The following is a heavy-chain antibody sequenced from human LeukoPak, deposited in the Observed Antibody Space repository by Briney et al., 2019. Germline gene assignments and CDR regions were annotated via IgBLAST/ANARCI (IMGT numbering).Heavy chain of an antibody. D-gene: IGHD3-22*01. CDR1: GVSISSSNSY. CDR3: SSGLGYYYDSSGYYYRHYFDY. V-gene: IGHV4-39*01. CDR2: IYYSGTT. Sequence: AETLSLTCTVSGVSISSSNSYWGWVRQPQGKALEWIGSIYYSGTTYYCPSLKGRVTISIGKSKNQFCLKLTSASAAETAVYYCSSGLGYYYDSSGYYYRHYFDYWGQGTLVTVSS. J-gene: IGHJ4*02.